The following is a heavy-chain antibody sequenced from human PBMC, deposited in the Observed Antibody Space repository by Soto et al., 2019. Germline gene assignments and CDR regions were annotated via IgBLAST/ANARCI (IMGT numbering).Heavy chain of an antibody. CDR1: GFSFSDYY. CDR2: ISGSSSYT. D-gene: IGHD6-13*01. J-gene: IGHJ6*02. Sequence: GSLRLSCAASGFSFSDYYMSWVRQAPGKGLEWVSYISGSSSYTNYADSVKGRFTISRDNAKNSLFLQMNSLRAEDTAVYYCARDTYSSSYYGMDVWGQGTTVTVSS. V-gene: IGHV3-11*06. CDR3: ARDTYSSSYYGMDV.